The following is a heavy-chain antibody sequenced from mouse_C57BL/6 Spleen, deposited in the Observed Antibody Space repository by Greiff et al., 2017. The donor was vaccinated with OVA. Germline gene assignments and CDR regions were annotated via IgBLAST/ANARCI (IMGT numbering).Heavy chain of an antibody. V-gene: IGHV2-5*01. Sequence: VQLQQSGPGLVQPSQSLYITCTVSGFSFTSYGVHWVRQSPGKGLEWLGVICGGGSTDYYAAIMSRLSITKDNTTCNLLIKMTSLHADDTSLYYFAKNYGGGWYFDYWGQGTTLTVSS. CDR1: GFSFTSYG. CDR3: AKNYGGGWYFDY. J-gene: IGHJ2*01. D-gene: IGHD1-1*01. CDR2: ICGGGST.